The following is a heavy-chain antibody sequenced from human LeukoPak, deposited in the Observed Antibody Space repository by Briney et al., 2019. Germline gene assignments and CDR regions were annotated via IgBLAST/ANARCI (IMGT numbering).Heavy chain of an antibody. CDR3: TKDSQGSYDGFWYGTYGMDV. J-gene: IGHJ6*02. Sequence: GGSLGLSCVASGFSFNTFALTWVRQAPGKGLEWVSTISDYPHYADSVRGRFTISRDNSRKTVFLQMNSLTPEDAATYYCTKDSQGSYDGFWYGTYGMDVWGQGTTVTVSS. D-gene: IGHD3-16*01. V-gene: IGHV3-23*05. CDR1: GFSFNTFA. CDR2: ISDYP.